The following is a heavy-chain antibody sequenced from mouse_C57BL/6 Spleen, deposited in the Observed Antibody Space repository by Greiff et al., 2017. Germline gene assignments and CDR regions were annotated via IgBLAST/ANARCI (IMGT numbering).Heavy chain of an antibody. D-gene: IGHD1-1*01. V-gene: IGHV5-17*01. CDR3: ARVPYYGSSLAWFAY. CDR1: GFTFSDYG. Sequence: EVTLVESGGGLVKPGGSLKLSCAASGFTFSDYGMHWVRQAPEKGLEWVAYISSGSSTIYYADTVKGRFTISRDNAKNTLFLQMTSLRSEDTAMYYCARVPYYGSSLAWFAYWGQGTLVTVSA. CDR2: ISSGSSTI. J-gene: IGHJ3*01.